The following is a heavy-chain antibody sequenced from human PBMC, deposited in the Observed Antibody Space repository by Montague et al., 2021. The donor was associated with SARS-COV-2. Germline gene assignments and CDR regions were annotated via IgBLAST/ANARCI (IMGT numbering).Heavy chain of an antibody. CDR3: ARHMGHLLVKGTGANGFDP. V-gene: IGHV4-39*01. J-gene: IGHJ5*02. CDR1: GASISTSTDY. Sequence: SETLSLTCSVSGASISTSTDYWAWIRQSPGKGLEWVGSFSYSDSTYYNSSLRSRVIISVDSSKNQCSLKLNSVTAADTAIYYCARHMGHLLVKGTGANGFDPWGQGTLVTVSS. D-gene: IGHD6-13*01. CDR2: FSYSDST.